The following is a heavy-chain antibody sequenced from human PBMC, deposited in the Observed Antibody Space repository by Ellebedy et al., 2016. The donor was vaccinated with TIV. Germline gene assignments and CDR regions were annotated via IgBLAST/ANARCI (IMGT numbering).Heavy chain of an antibody. CDR3: ARDGACGGDCYGDNY. Sequence: AASVKVSCKASGYSFTGYYIHWVRQAPGQGLEWMGWINPDRGDTKYPQSFQVRVSMTRDTSSSTAYMELSGLTSDDTAMYYCARDGACGGDCYGDNYWGQGSLVTVSS. D-gene: IGHD2-21*02. J-gene: IGHJ4*02. V-gene: IGHV1-2*02. CDR2: INPDRGDT. CDR1: GYSFTGYY.